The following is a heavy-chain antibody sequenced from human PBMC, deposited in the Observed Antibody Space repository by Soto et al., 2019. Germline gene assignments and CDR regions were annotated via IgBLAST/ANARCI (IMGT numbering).Heavy chain of an antibody. CDR3: AKSYSSNWYDYFDY. V-gene: IGHV3-23*01. CDR1: EFTFSTYA. CDR2: ISGSGGTT. J-gene: IGHJ4*02. D-gene: IGHD6-13*01. Sequence: EVQLLESGGGVVQPGGSLRLSCAASEFTFSTYAMSWVRQAPGKGLEWVSAISGSGGTTYYAESVKGRFTISRDTSKNTLYLQMNSLRAEDTALYCCAKSYSSNWYDYFDYWGQGTLVTVSS.